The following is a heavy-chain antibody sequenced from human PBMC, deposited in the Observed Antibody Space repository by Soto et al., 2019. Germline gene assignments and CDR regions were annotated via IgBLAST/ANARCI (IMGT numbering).Heavy chain of an antibody. CDR1: GGSISSGGYY. Sequence: QVQLQESGPGLVKPSQTLSLTCTVSGGSISSGGYYWSWIRQHPGKGLEWIVYIYYSGSTYYNPSLKSRVTISVDTSKNQFSLKLSSVNAADTAVYYCSRETVAVGASYYYGMDVWGQGTTVTVSS. V-gene: IGHV4-31*03. J-gene: IGHJ6*02. D-gene: IGHD6-19*01. CDR3: SRETVAVGASYYYGMDV. CDR2: IYYSGST.